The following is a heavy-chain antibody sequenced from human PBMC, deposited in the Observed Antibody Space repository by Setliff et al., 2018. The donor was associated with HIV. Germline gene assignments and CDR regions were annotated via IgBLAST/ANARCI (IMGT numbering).Heavy chain of an antibody. D-gene: IGHD5-12*01. CDR2: FYHGEST. CDR3: ASHYSGYGGLY. CDR1: GGSVSSSTYS. J-gene: IGHJ4*02. V-gene: IGHV4-39*01. Sequence: PSETLSLTCNVSGGSVSSSTYSWAWIRQSPVKGLEWIGSFYHGESTSYNPSLKSRVTISVDTSKNQFSLRLNSVAASDTALYYCASHYSGYGGLYWGQGTLVTVSS.